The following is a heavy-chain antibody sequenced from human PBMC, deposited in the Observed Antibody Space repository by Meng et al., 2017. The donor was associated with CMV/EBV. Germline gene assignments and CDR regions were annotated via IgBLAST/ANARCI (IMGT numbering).Heavy chain of an antibody. CDR2: ISGSGGST. V-gene: IGHV3-23*01. CDR1: GFTFSSYA. D-gene: IGHD2-2*01. CDR3: ARDPRYCSSTSCSDFQH. Sequence: GESLKISCAASGFTFSSYAMSWVRQAPGKGLEWVSAISGSGGSTYYADSVKGRFTISRDNSKNTLYLQMNSLRAEDTAVYYCARDPRYCSSTSCSDFQHWGQGTLVTVSS. J-gene: IGHJ1*01.